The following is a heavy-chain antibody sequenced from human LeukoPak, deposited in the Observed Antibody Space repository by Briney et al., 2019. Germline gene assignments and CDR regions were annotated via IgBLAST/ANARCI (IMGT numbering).Heavy chain of an antibody. V-gene: IGHV1-69*05. D-gene: IGHD5-18*01. Sequence: SVKVSCKTSEYRFTGYYIHWVRQAPGQGLEWMGRIIPIFGTANYAQKFQGRVTITTDESTSTAYMELSSLRSEDTAVYYCALVDTAMVSFDYWGQGTLVTVSS. J-gene: IGHJ4*02. CDR2: IIPIFGTA. CDR1: EYRFTGYY. CDR3: ALVDTAMVSFDY.